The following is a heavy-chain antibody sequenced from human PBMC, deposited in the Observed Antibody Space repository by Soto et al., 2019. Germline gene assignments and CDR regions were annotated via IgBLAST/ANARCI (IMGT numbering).Heavy chain of an antibody. J-gene: IGHJ4*02. CDR1: RLTFGRYA. CDR3: AKAFYREEDGYNSFDY. V-gene: IGHV3-23*01. CDR2: ISGRGTST. Sequence: GGPLRLSCAASRLTFGRYAMSWVRQAPGKGLEWVSGISGRGTSTYYADPVKGRFTISRDNSNNTLYLQMDNLRAEDTAVYYCAKAFYREEDGYNSFDYWGQGTMVTVSS. D-gene: IGHD2-21*01.